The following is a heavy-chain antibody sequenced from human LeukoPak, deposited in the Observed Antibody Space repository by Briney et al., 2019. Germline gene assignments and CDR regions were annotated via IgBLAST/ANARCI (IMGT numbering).Heavy chain of an antibody. CDR3: ARAQRTIAAFYP. D-gene: IGHD6-6*01. V-gene: IGHV1-2*02. CDR2: INPNSGGT. CDR1: GYTFTGYY. J-gene: IGHJ5*02. Sequence: GESLKISCKASGYTFTGYYMHWVRQAPGQGLEWMGWINPNSGGTNYAQKFQGRVTMTRDTSISTAYMELSRLRSDDTAVYYCARAQRTIAAFYPWGQGTLVTVSS.